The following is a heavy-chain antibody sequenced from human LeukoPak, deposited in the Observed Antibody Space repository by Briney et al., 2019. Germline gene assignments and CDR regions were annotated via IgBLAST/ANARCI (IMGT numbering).Heavy chain of an antibody. J-gene: IGHJ4*02. V-gene: IGHV3-20*04. CDR1: GFTFDDFA. D-gene: IGHD6-19*01. CDR2: INWNGGST. CDR3: AKDPLEVAGTIYFDN. Sequence: GGSLRLSCAASGFTFDDFAMSWVRQAPGKGLEWVSGINWNGGSTGYADSVKGRFTISRDNAKNSLYLQMNSLRAEDTAVYYCAKDPLEVAGTIYFDNWGQGTLVTVSS.